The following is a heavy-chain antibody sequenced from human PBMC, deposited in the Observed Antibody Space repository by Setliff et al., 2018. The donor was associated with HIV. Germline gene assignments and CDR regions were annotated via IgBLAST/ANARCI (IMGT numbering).Heavy chain of an antibody. CDR2: IYTSGSV. J-gene: IGHJ4*02. CDR3: ARSPRIGVAGEFEY. V-gene: IGHV4-4*09. D-gene: IGHD6-19*01. CDR1: GGSISSYY. Sequence: SETLSLTCTVSGGSISSYYWSWIRQPPGKGLEWIGYIYTSGSVNYNPSLNSRVTISVDTSKNQISLKVNSVTAADTAVYYCARSPRIGVAGEFEYWGQGTLVTVSS.